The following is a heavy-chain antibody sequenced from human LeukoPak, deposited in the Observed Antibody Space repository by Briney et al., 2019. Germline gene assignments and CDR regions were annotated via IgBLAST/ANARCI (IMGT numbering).Heavy chain of an antibody. CDR2: ISADNGNT. CDR1: GYTFTSQG. CDR3: ARGPTRNSGWFTYYYYYMDV. V-gene: IGHV1-18*01. Sequence: ASVKVSCKASGYTFTSQGISWVRQAPGQGLEWMGWISADNGNTNYAQKLQGRVTMTTDTSTSTAYMELRSLRSDDTAVYYCARGPTRNSGWFTYYYYYMDVWGKGTTVTVSS. D-gene: IGHD6-19*01. J-gene: IGHJ6*03.